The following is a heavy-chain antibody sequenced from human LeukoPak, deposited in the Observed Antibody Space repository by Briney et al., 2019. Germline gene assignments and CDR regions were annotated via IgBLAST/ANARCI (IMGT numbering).Heavy chain of an antibody. CDR2: IRYDGSNK. CDR3: AKDGVVVPAAPNYYYYCYMDV. V-gene: IGHV3-30*02. Sequence: GGSLRLSCAASGFTFSSYGMHWVRQAPGKGLEWVAFIRYDGSNKYYADSVKGRFTISRDNSKNTLYLQMNSLRAEDTAVYYCAKDGVVVPAAPNYYYYCYMDVWGKGTTVTVSS. D-gene: IGHD2-2*01. CDR1: GFTFSSYG. J-gene: IGHJ6*03.